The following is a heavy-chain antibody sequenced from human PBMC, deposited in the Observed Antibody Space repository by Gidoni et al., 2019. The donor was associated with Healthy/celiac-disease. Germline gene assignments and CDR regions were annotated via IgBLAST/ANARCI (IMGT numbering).Heavy chain of an antibody. CDR2: IYSGGST. J-gene: IGHJ6*02. V-gene: IGHV3-53*01. Sequence: EVQLVESGGGLIQPGGSLRLSCAASGFTVSSNYMSWVRQAPGKGLEWVSVIYSGGSTYYADSVKGRFTISRDNSKNTLYLQMNSLRAEDTAVYYCARDRPTDYYYGMDVWGQGTTVTVSS. CDR3: ARDRPTDYYYGMDV. CDR1: GFTVSSNY.